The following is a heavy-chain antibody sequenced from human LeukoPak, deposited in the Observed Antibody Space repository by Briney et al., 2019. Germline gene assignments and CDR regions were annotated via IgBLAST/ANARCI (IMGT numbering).Heavy chain of an antibody. CDR3: SKDIAPSRVPAAMRAFDI. CDR2: FSWNRGSI. Sequence: GGSLRLSCAASGFTFDDYGMSWVRQAPGKGVEWVSGFSWNRGSIVYADSVKGRFTISRDNAKNSLYLQMNSLRAGDTALYYCSKDIAPSRVPAAMRAFDIWGQGTMVTVSS. J-gene: IGHJ3*02. CDR1: GFTFDDYG. D-gene: IGHD2-2*01. V-gene: IGHV3-9*01.